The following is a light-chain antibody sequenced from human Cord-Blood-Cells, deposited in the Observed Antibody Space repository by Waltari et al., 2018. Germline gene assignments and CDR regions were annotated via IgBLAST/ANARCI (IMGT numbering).Light chain of an antibody. J-gene: IGKJ3*01. V-gene: IGKV1-39*01. CDR2: AAS. CDR1: QSISSY. CDR3: QQSYSTPRGFT. Sequence: DIQMTQSPSSLSASVGDRVTITCRASQSISSYLNWYQQKPGKAPKLLINAASSLQSGVPSRFSGSVSGTDFTLTISSLQPEDFATYYCQQSYSTPRGFTLGPGTKVDIK.